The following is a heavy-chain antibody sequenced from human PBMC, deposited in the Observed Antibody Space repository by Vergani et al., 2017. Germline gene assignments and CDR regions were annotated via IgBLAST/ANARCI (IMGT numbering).Heavy chain of an antibody. D-gene: IGHD6-19*01. CDR1: GYSISSGYY. Sequence: QVQLQESGPGLVKPSETLSLTCAVSGYSISSGYYWGWIRQPPGKGLEWIGSIYHSGSTYYNPSLKSRVTISVDTSKNQFSLKLSSVTAADTAVYYCARVSGVAVAGIYSWGQGTLVTVSS. CDR2: IYHSGST. J-gene: IGHJ4*02. CDR3: ARVSGVAVAGIYS. V-gene: IGHV4-38-2*01.